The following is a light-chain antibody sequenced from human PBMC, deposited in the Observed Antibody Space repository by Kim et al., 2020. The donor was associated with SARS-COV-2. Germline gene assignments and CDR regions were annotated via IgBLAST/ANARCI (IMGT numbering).Light chain of an antibody. CDR2: EAA. CDR3: QSYESNTLPSRV. V-gene: IGLV6-57*03. Sequence: TLPCPRISGHIASTSVPCYPHPPRRAPPTVIFEAAQSPSGVPDRFSGSVDSSSNSASLTISGLKTEDEADYYCQSYESNTLPSRVFGGGTKLTVL. CDR1: SGHIASTS. J-gene: IGLJ3*02.